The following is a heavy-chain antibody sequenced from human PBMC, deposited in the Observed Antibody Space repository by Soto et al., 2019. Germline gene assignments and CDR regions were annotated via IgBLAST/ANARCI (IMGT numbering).Heavy chain of an antibody. V-gene: IGHV5-10-1*01. Sequence: PGESLKISCKASGYSFTTYWISWVRQMPGKGLEWMGRITPIDSYTDYSPSFQGHVTLSADKSISTAYLQWSSLEASDTAMYFCARVQLYGAYVPDYWGQGTLVTVSS. CDR2: ITPIDSYT. D-gene: IGHD4-17*01. J-gene: IGHJ4*02. CDR3: ARVQLYGAYVPDY. CDR1: GYSFTTYW.